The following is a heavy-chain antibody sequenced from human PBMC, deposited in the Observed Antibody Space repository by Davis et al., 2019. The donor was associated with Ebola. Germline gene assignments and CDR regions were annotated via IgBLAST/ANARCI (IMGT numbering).Heavy chain of an antibody. CDR2: VNSDQRTT. CDR3: ARGAAGINGFDF. Sequence: HTGGSLRLSCAASGFTFSSYWMHWVRQAPGKGLVWVSRVNSDQRTTNYADSVKGRFTISRDNAKNTLYLQMNSLRGEDTAVYYCARGAAGINGFDFWGQGALVTVSS. J-gene: IGHJ4*02. CDR1: GFTFSSYW. D-gene: IGHD1-14*01. V-gene: IGHV3-74*01.